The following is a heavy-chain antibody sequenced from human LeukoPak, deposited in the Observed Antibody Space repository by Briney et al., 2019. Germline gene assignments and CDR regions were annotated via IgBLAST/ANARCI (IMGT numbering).Heavy chain of an antibody. CDR2: ISSNVNKM. CDR1: GFSFSSHT. V-gene: IGHV3-21*01. J-gene: IGHJ5*01. Sequence: GGSLRLSCAASGFSFSSHTINWVRQAPGRGLEWVSCISSNVNKMYYADSVRGRFTVCRDNAGNSLSLQVDSLRAEDTAVHYCTRELLTLHQGLDSWGQGTLVTVSS. D-gene: IGHD3-10*01. CDR3: TRELLTLHQGLDS.